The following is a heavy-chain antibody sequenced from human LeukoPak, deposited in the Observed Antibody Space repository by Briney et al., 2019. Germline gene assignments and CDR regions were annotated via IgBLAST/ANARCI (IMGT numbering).Heavy chain of an antibody. CDR2: IYHSGST. CDR1: GGSISSGGYS. V-gene: IGHV4-30-2*01. Sequence: PSETLSLTCAVSGGSISSGGYSWSWIRQPPGKGLEWIGYIYHSGSTYYNPSLKSRVTISVDRSKNQFSLKLSSVTAADTAVYYCARAPTGRSSSGWFDPWGQGTLVTASS. CDR3: ARAPTGRSSSGWFDP. J-gene: IGHJ5*02. D-gene: IGHD6-6*01.